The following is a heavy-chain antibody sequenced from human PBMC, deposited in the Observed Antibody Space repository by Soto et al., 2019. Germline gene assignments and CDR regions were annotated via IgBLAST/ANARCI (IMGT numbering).Heavy chain of an antibody. CDR1: GFTFSIYA. CDR3: ARRTVGWYFDL. J-gene: IGHJ2*01. D-gene: IGHD4-17*01. CDR2: ISGSGGST. Sequence: EVQLLESGGGLVQPGGYLRLSCAASGFTFSIYAMNWVRQAPGKGLEWVSVISGSGGSTYYADSVKGRFTISRDNSTITLYLQMNSLRAEDTYLYYCARRTVGWYFDLWGRGTLVTVSS. V-gene: IGHV3-23*01.